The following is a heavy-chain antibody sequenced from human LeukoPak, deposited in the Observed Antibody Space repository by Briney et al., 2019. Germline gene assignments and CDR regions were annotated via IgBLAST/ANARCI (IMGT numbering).Heavy chain of an antibody. Sequence: SETLSLTCTVSGGSFGRYYWSWIRQPPGKGLEWLGYIYYTGSTSYNPSLESRVTISLDTSRNQFSLKLTSVTAADTAVYYCAKSSGVATIPNYWGQGTLVTVSS. J-gene: IGHJ4*02. CDR1: GGSFGRYY. CDR2: IYYTGST. CDR3: AKSSGVATIPNY. V-gene: IGHV4-59*01. D-gene: IGHD5-12*01.